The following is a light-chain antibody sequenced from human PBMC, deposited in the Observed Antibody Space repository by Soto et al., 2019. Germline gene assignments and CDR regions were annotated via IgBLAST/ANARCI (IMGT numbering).Light chain of an antibody. CDR2: KGT. CDR1: SSDIGAYNS. J-gene: IGLJ1*01. CDR3: CSSAPESTYV. Sequence: QSVLSQPACVSGSPGQSITVSCSGTSSDIGAYNSVSWYQQHPHKAPQVIIYKGTQRPSGVSHRFSGSTSGNAASLTISGLQADDEADYFCCSSAPESTYVCGSGTKVTVL. V-gene: IGLV2-23*01.